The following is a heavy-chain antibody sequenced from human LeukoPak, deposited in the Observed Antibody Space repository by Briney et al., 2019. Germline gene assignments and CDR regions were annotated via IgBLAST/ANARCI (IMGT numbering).Heavy chain of an antibody. Sequence: SQTLSLTCTVSGGSISSYYWSWIRQPPGKGLEWIGYVYYSGSTNYNASLTNRVTISVDTSKNQFSLKLSSVTAADTAVYYCAREVGYCSGGSCYSYFDYWGQGTLVTVSS. D-gene: IGHD2-15*01. CDR3: AREVGYCSGGSCYSYFDY. V-gene: IGHV4-59*01. J-gene: IGHJ4*02. CDR1: GGSISSYY. CDR2: VYYSGST.